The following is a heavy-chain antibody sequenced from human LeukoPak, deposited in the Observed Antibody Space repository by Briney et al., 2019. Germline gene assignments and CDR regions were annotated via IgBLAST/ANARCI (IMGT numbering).Heavy chain of an antibody. Sequence: SETLSLTCTVSGGSISSSSYYWGWIRQPPGKGLEWIGSIYYSGSTYYNPSLKSRVTISVDTSKNQFSLKLSSVTAADTAVYYCARGRSDFWSGYYTVPSSDYWGQGTLVTVSS. J-gene: IGHJ4*02. CDR2: IYYSGST. CDR1: GGSISSSSYY. V-gene: IGHV4-39*07. D-gene: IGHD3-3*01. CDR3: ARGRSDFWSGYYTVPSSDY.